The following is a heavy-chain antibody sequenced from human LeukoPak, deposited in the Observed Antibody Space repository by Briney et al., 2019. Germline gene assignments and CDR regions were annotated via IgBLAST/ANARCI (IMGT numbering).Heavy chain of an antibody. J-gene: IGHJ3*02. CDR1: GGSISSYY. CDR3: ARSSGDPHAFDI. D-gene: IGHD3-10*01. Sequence: SETLSLTRTVSGGSISSYYWSWIRQPPGKGLEWIGYIYYSGSTNYNPSLKSRVTISVDTSKNQFSLKLSSVTAADTAVYYCARSSGDPHAFDIWGQGTMVTVSS. V-gene: IGHV4-59*08. CDR2: IYYSGST.